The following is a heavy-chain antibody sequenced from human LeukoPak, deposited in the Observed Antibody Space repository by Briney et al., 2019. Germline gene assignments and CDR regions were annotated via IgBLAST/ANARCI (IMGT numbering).Heavy chain of an antibody. V-gene: IGHV4-34*01. Sequence: SETLSLTCAVYGGSFSGYYWSWIRQPPGKGLEWIGEINHSGSTNYNPSLKSRVTMSVDTSKNQFSLKLSSVTAADTAVYYCARAPDAFDIWGQGTMVTVSS. CDR2: INHSGST. J-gene: IGHJ3*02. CDR3: ARAPDAFDI. CDR1: GGSFSGYY.